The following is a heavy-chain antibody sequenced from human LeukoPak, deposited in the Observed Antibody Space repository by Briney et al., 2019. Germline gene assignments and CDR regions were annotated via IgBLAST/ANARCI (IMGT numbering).Heavy chain of an antibody. Sequence: GESLKISCKGSGYSFTSYWIGWVRQMPGKGLEWMGIIYPGDSDTRYSPSFQGQVTISADKSISTAYLQWSSLKASDTAMYYCARQARQWLVQAYMDVWGKGTTVTVSS. V-gene: IGHV5-51*01. CDR3: ARQARQWLVQAYMDV. CDR2: IYPGDSDT. CDR1: GYSFTSYW. J-gene: IGHJ6*03. D-gene: IGHD6-19*01.